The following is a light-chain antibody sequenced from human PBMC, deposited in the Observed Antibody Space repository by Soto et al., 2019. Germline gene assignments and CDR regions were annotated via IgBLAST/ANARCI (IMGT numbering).Light chain of an antibody. V-gene: IGLV2-14*03. CDR3: ASYTSANTRL. CDR2: DVY. Sequence: QSVLTQPASVSGSPGQSITISCAGTSSDVGGYNSVSWYQQYPGKAPKVLIYDVYNRPSGVSIRFSGSKSGNTASLTISGLQAEDEADYYCASYTSANTRLFGTGTKVTVL. J-gene: IGLJ1*01. CDR1: SSDVGGYNS.